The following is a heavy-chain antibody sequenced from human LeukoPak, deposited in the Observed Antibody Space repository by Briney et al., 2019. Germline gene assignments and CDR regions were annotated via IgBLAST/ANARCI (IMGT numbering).Heavy chain of an antibody. Sequence: GGSLRLSCAASGFTFSSYGMHWVRQAPGKGLEWVAVIWYDGSNKYYADSVKGRFTISRDNSKNTLYLQVNSLRAEDTAVYYCAKGDYYGSGTFFRNGMDVWGQGTTVTVSS. J-gene: IGHJ6*02. CDR2: IWYDGSNK. D-gene: IGHD3-10*01. V-gene: IGHV3-33*06. CDR3: AKGDYYGSGTFFRNGMDV. CDR1: GFTFSSYG.